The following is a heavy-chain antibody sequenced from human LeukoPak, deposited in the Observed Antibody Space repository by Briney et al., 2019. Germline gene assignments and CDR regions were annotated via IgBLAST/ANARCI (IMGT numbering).Heavy chain of an antibody. J-gene: IGHJ4*02. V-gene: IGHV4-39*02. D-gene: IGHD1-26*01. CDR1: GGSISSSNYY. CDR3: ASGRSGSYYQY. CDR2: IFYSGST. Sequence: SETLSLTCSVSGGSISSSNYYWGWIRQPPGKGLEWIGSIFYSGSTYYSPSLKSRVTILVDTSKKDFALKLSSVTAADTAVYYCASGRSGSYYQYWGQGTLVTVSS.